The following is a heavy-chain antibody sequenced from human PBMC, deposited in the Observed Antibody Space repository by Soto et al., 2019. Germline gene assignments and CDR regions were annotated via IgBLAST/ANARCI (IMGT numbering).Heavy chain of an antibody. V-gene: IGHV4-59*01. CDR3: AAGEASSRNLAPYYLDF. CDR1: GGSMRNYF. D-gene: IGHD6-13*01. J-gene: IGHJ4*02. Sequence: SETLSLTCTVSGGSMRNYFWTWIRQPPGKGLEWIGYIHYSGTTSFFPSYNPSLRSRVTISEDTSKNQFSLKLLSVTTADTAVYFCAAGEASSRNLAPYYLDFWGQGTLVT. CDR2: IHYSGTT.